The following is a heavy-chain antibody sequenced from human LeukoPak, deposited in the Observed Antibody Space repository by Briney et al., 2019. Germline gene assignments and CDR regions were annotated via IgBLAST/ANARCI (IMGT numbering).Heavy chain of an antibody. J-gene: IGHJ3*02. CDR1: GGSISSYY. D-gene: IGHD6-13*01. V-gene: IGHV4-59*01. CDR2: IYYSGST. CDR3: AREGIAAADYAFDI. Sequence: SETLSLTCTVSGGSISSYYWSWIRQPPGKGLDWIGYIYYSGSTNYNPSLKSRVTISVDTSKNQFSLKLSSVTAADTAVYYCAREGIAAADYAFDIWGQGTMVTVSS.